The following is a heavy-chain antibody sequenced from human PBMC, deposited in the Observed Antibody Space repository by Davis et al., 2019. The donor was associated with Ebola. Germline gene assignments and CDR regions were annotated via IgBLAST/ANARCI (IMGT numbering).Heavy chain of an antibody. V-gene: IGHV4-34*01. J-gene: IGHJ5*02. Sequence: SETLSLTCAVSGGSISSGGYYWSWIRQPPGKGLEWIGEINHSGSTNYNPSLKSRVTISVDTSKNQFSLKLSSVTAADTAVYYCARAVGRGAWFDPWGQGTLVTVSS. D-gene: IGHD3-10*01. CDR2: INHSGST. CDR1: GGSISSGGYY. CDR3: ARAVGRGAWFDP.